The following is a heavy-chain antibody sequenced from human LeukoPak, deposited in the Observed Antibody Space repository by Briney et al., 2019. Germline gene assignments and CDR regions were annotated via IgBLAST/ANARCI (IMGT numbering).Heavy chain of an antibody. V-gene: IGHV4-31*03. J-gene: IGHJ5*02. D-gene: IGHD5-18*01. Sequence: SETLSLTCTVSGGSISSGGYYWRWIRQHPGKGLEWIGYIYYSGSTYYNPSLKSRVTISVDTSKNQFSLKLSSVTAADTAVYYCARGSDTAMETYNWFDPWGQGTLVTVSS. CDR1: GGSISSGGYY. CDR3: ARGSDTAMETYNWFDP. CDR2: IYYSGST.